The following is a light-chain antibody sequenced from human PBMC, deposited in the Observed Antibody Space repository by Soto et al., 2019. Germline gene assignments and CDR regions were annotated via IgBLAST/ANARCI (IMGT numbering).Light chain of an antibody. J-gene: IGLJ1*01. V-gene: IGLV2-14*01. Sequence: QSALPQPASASGSPGQSITISCTGTSSDVGGYNYVSWYQQHPGKAPKLMIYEVSNRPSGVSNRFSGSKSGNTASLTISGLQAEDEADYYCSSYTSSSTLDVFGTGTKVTVL. CDR2: EVS. CDR3: SSYTSSSTLDV. CDR1: SSDVGGYNY.